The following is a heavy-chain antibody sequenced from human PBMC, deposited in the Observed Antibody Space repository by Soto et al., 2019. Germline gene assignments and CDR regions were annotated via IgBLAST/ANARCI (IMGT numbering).Heavy chain of an antibody. CDR1: GGTFSSYT. V-gene: IGHV1-69*08. D-gene: IGHD2-2*01. J-gene: IGHJ4*02. CDR3: ARDDCSSTSCSMRLTY. Sequence: QVQLVQSGAEVKKPGSSVKVSCKASGGTFSSYTISWVRQAPGQGLEWMGRIIPILGIANYAQKFQGRVTITADKSTSTAYMELSSLRSEDTAVYYCARDDCSSTSCSMRLTYWGQGTLVTVSS. CDR2: IIPILGIA.